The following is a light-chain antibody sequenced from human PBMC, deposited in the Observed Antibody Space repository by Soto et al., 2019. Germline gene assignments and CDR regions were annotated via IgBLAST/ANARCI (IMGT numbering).Light chain of an antibody. Sequence: QSALTQPASVSGSPGQSIAISCTGTSSDVGAYNHVSWYQHHPGKAPELLLYDVSNRPSGVSDRFSGSRSGNTASLTISALQAEDEADYYCCSYAGSNTHYVFGTGTKVNVL. CDR2: DVS. V-gene: IGLV2-14*03. CDR3: CSYAGSNTHYV. J-gene: IGLJ1*01. CDR1: SSDVGAYNH.